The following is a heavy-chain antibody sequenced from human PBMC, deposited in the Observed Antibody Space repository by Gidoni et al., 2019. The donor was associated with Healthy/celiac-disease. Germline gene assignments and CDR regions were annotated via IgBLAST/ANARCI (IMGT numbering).Heavy chain of an antibody. CDR2: ISAYNGNT. J-gene: IGHJ4*02. CDR1: GYTFTSYG. Sequence: QVQLVQSGAEVKKPGASVKVSCKASGYTFTSYGIRWVRQAPGQGLEWMGWISAYNGNTNYAQKLQGRVTMTTDTSTSTAYMELRSLRSDDTAVYYCARESGGRGSYGDYVQADYWGQGTLVTVSS. CDR3: ARESGGRGSYGDYVQADY. D-gene: IGHD4-17*01. V-gene: IGHV1-18*04.